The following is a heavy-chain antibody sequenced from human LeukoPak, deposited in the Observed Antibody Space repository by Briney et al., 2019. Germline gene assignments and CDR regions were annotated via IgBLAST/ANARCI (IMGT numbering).Heavy chain of an antibody. D-gene: IGHD6-13*01. CDR2: IYYSGST. CDR1: GGSIRSSSYY. CDR3: ARDLYSSRTNDAFVI. Sequence: SETLSLTCSVSGGSIRSSSYYWGWIRQPPGKGLEWIGSIYYSGSTYYNPSLKSRVTISIDTSKNQFSLKLSSVTAADTAVYYCARDLYSSRTNDAFVIWGQGTVVTVSS. V-gene: IGHV4-39*07. J-gene: IGHJ3*02.